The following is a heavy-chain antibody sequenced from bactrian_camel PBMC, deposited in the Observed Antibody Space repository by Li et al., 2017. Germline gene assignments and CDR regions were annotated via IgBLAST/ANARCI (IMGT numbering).Heavy chain of an antibody. Sequence: VQLVESGGGSAQTGGSLRLSCRASGDSSTLCMAWFRQVPGKEREGVAVLDDVGRINYADSVKGRFTISQDNSKNTLFPQMNVLRPEDTAMYYCAAVRDPANAFGAVLSSASDVSPFRYWGQGTQVTVS. V-gene: IGHV3S53*01. J-gene: IGHJ6*01. D-gene: IGHD5*01. CDR1: GDSSTLC. CDR2: LDDVGRI. CDR3: AAVRDPANAFGAVLSSASDVSPFRY.